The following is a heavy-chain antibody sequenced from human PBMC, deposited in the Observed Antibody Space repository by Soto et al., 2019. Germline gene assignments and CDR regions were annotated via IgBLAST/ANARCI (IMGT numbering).Heavy chain of an antibody. CDR2: IYYSGST. J-gene: IGHJ4*02. D-gene: IGHD2-21*02. Sequence: XATLSRTYTVTGDRISSRRHYWGWIRQPPGKGLEWIGSIYYSGSTYNNPSLRSRVSMSIDTSKDQFSLKLKSVTAADTALYFCARKRTSVVTQAYFDVWGPGSLVTVSS. V-gene: IGHV4-39*01. CDR1: GDRISSRRHY. CDR3: ARKRTSVVTQAYFDV.